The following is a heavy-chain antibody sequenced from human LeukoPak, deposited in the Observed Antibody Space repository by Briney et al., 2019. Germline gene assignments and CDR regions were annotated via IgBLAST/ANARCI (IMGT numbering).Heavy chain of an antibody. V-gene: IGHV4-61*05. J-gene: IGHJ4*02. CDR1: GGSISISSYY. D-gene: IGHD3-10*01. CDR3: AGDYGSGSYRFDY. Sequence: PSETLSLTCSVSGGSISISSYYWGWIRQPPGRGLEWIGYIYYSGSTIYNPSLKSRVTISLDTSNNQFSLKLSSMTAADTAVYYCAGDYGSGSYRFDYWGQGTLVTVSS. CDR2: IYYSGST.